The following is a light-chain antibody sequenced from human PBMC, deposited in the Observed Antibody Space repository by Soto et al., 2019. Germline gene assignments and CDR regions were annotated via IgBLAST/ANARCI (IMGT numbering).Light chain of an antibody. V-gene: IGKV1-5*01. CDR2: ASS. CDR3: QHCSITSFP. CDR1: QNINSW. Sequence: QMPQPTSTLSGSVGDRVTITCLSCQNINSWLAWYQQKPGKAPKLLIYASSSLQSGVPSRFSGSGSGADFILTICSLQSEDFTTYYCQHCSITSFPFAHRTRNEIK. J-gene: IGKJ5*01.